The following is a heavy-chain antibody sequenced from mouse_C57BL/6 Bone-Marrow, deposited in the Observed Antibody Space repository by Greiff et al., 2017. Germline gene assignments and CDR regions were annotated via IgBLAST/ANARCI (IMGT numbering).Heavy chain of an antibody. CDR1: GYAFSSSW. V-gene: IGHV1-82*01. J-gene: IGHJ4*01. Sequence: QVQLKESGPELVKPGASVKISCKASGYAFSSSWMNWVKQRPGKGLEWIGRIYPGDGDTNYNGKFKGKATLTADKSSSTAYMQLSSLTSEDSAVYFCARGYYYGSSYGYAMDYWGQGTSVTVSS. D-gene: IGHD1-1*01. CDR3: ARGYYYGSSYGYAMDY. CDR2: IYPGDGDT.